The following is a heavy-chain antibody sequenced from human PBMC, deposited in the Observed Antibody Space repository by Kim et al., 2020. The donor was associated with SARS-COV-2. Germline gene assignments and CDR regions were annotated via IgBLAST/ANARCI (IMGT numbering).Heavy chain of an antibody. CDR1: GFTFSNYA. CDR2: ISGSGRTT. V-gene: IGHV3-23*01. D-gene: IGHD3-22*01. CDR3: ARFDDSNGYYQYYFDY. Sequence: GGSLRLSCVTSGFTFSNYALSWVRQAPGKGLEWVSAISGSGRTTYPADSVRGQFTISRDSSKNTVYLQMNSLRAEDTAMYYCARFDDSNGYYQYYFDYWGQGTQVTVSS. J-gene: IGHJ4*02.